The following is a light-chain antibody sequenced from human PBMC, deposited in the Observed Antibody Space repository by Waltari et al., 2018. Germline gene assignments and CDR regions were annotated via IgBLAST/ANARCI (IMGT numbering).Light chain of an antibody. CDR1: SSNIGARYD. Sequence: QSVLTQPPSVSGAPGQRVTISCTGSSSNIGARYDVHWYQQLPGTPPKLLIYGNSNRPSGVPDRFSGSKSGTSASLAITGLQAEDEADYYCQSYDSGSRYVFGTGTKVTVL. J-gene: IGLJ1*01. CDR3: QSYDSGSRYV. CDR2: GNS. V-gene: IGLV1-40*01.